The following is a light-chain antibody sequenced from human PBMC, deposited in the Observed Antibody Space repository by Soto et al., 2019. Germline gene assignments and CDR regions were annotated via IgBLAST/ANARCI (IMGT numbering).Light chain of an antibody. CDR1: SSNIGSNY. V-gene: IGLV1-47*01. J-gene: IGLJ1*01. CDR2: RNN. CDR3: AAWDDSLRGV. Sequence: QSVLTQPPSASGTPGQRVTISCSGSSSNIGSNYVYWYQQLPGTAPKLLIYRNNQRPSGVPDRFSGSKSGTSASLAISWLRSEDEADYYCAAWDDSLRGVFGTGTKLTVL.